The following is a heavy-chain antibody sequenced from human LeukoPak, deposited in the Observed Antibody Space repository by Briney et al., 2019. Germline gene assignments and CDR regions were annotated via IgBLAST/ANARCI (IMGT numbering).Heavy chain of an antibody. D-gene: IGHD6-13*01. CDR1: GGSISSSSYY. Sequence: SETLSLTCTVSGGSISSSSYYWGWIRQPPGKGLEWIGSIYYSGSTYYNPSLKSRVTISVDTSENQFSLKLSSVTAADTAVYYCASSPRGSSSWYGGYWGQGTLVTVSS. CDR3: ASSPRGSSSWYGGY. CDR2: IYYSGST. J-gene: IGHJ4*02. V-gene: IGHV4-39*07.